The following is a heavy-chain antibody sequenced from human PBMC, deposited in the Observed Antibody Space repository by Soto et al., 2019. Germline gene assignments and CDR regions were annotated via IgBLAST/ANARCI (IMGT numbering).Heavy chain of an antibody. CDR3: ARGKTVAANWFDS. CDR1: GFPFTTYW. Sequence: GGSLRLSCAASGFPFTTYWLNWVRQAPGKGLEWVANIKQDGGEEYYVDSVKGRFTISRDNAKNSLYLQMNSLRAEDTAVYYCARGKTVAANWFDSWGQGTLVTVSS. CDR2: IKQDGGEE. V-gene: IGHV3-7*01. J-gene: IGHJ5*01. D-gene: IGHD6-19*01.